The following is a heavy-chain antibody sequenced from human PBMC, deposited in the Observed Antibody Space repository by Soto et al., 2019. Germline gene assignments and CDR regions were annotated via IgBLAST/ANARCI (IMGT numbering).Heavy chain of an antibody. CDR2: ISSSSSTI. Sequence: EVQLVESGGGLVQPGGSLRLSCAASGFTFSSYSMNWVRQAPGKGLEWVSYISSSSSTIYYADSVKGRFTISRDNAKNSLYLQMNSLRAEDTAVYYCARDRGVTMVRGVWNWFDPWGQGTLVTVSS. CDR3: ARDRGVTMVRGVWNWFDP. J-gene: IGHJ5*02. CDR1: GFTFSSYS. D-gene: IGHD3-10*01. V-gene: IGHV3-48*01.